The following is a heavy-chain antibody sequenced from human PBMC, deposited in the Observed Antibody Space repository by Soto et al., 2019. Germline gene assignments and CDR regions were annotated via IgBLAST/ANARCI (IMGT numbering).Heavy chain of an antibody. Sequence: GESLKISCKGSGDTFTSYWIGWVRQMPGKGLEWMGIIFPSDSDTRYSPSFQGQVTISADKSISTAYLQWSSLKASDTAMYYCARHQYNSNLFDYWGQGTLVTVSS. V-gene: IGHV5-51*01. CDR2: IFPSDSDT. CDR3: ARHQYNSNLFDY. D-gene: IGHD4-4*01. J-gene: IGHJ4*02. CDR1: GDTFTSYW.